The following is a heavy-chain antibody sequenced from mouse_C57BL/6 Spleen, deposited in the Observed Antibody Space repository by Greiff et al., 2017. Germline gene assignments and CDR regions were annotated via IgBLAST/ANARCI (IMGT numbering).Heavy chain of an antibody. V-gene: IGHV14-4*01. Sequence: VQLQQSGAELVRPGASVKLSCTASGFNIKDDYMHWVKQRPEQGLEWIGWIDPENGDTEYASKFQGKATITADTASNTAYLQLSSLTSEDTAVYYCTRGDYCGSIDYWGQGTTLTVSS. J-gene: IGHJ2*01. D-gene: IGHD1-1*01. CDR3: TRGDYCGSIDY. CDR2: IDPENGDT. CDR1: GFNIKDDY.